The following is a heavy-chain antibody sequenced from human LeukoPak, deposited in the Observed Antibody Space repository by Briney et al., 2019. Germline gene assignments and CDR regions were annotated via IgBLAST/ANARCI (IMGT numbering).Heavy chain of an antibody. CDR3: VRENLLYCSGGTCYWFDP. CDR2: INPNSGGT. D-gene: IGHD2-15*01. CDR1: GYSFTDYY. J-gene: IGHJ5*02. Sequence: ASVKVSCEASGYSFTDYYMHWVRQAPGQGLEWMGWINPNSGGTTYAQKLQGRVTMTRDTSISTAYMELSSLRSDDTAVYFCVRENLLYCSGGTCYWFDPWGQGSRVTVSS. V-gene: IGHV1-2*02.